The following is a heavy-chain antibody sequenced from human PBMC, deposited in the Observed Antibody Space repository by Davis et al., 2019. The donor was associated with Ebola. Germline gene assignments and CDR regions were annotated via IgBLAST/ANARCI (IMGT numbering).Heavy chain of an antibody. D-gene: IGHD3-10*01. Sequence: PSETLSLTCAVYGGSFSGYYWSWIRQPPGKGLEWIGEINHSGSTNYNPSLKSRVTISVDTSKNQFSLKLSSVTAADTAVYYCARGHYYGSGSYSNWGQGTLVTVSS. J-gene: IGHJ4*02. CDR3: ARGHYYGSGSYSN. CDR1: GGSFSGYY. CDR2: INHSGST. V-gene: IGHV4-34*01.